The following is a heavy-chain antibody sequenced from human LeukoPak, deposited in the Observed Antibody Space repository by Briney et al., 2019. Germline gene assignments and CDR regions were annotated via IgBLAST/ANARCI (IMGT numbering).Heavy chain of an antibody. J-gene: IGHJ4*02. CDR3: AKGRGTTVTSAANY. D-gene: IGHD4-17*01. CDR1: GFTFSSYA. V-gene: IGHV3-23*01. Sequence: PGRSLRLSCAASGFTFSSYAMSWVRQAPGKGLEWVSSISGSNENTYYADSVKDRFTISRDNSKNTLSLQMNSLRAEDTAVYYCAKGRGTTVTSAANYWGQGTLVTVSS. CDR2: ISGSNENT.